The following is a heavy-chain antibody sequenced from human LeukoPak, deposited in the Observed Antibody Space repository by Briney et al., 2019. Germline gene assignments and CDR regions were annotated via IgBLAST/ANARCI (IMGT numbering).Heavy chain of an antibody. CDR1: GYTFTSYY. CDR3: ARAQIVATIWRHYFDY. D-gene: IGHD5-12*01. CDR2: INPSGGST. V-gene: IGHV1-46*01. Sequence: ASVKVSCKASGYTFTSYYMHWVRQAPGQGLEWMGIINPSGGSTSYAQKFQGRVTMTRDTSTSTVYMELSCLRSEDTAVYYCARAQIVATIWRHYFDYWGQGTLVTVSS. J-gene: IGHJ4*02.